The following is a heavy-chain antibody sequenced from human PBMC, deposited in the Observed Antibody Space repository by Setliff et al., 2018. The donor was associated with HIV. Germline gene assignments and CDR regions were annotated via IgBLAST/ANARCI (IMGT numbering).Heavy chain of an antibody. CDR1: GYTFINHA. D-gene: IGHD2-15*01. J-gene: IGHJ5*02. V-gene: IGHV1-3*01. Sequence: ASVKVSCKASGYTFINHAMHWVRQAPGQRLEWMGRIKVGSGETQYSQELQGRVTITRDTSATTVYMELSSLTSEDTAVYYCARDGCSGQRCYLYNWFDPWGQGTLVTVSS. CDR2: IKVGSGET. CDR3: ARDGCSGQRCYLYNWFDP.